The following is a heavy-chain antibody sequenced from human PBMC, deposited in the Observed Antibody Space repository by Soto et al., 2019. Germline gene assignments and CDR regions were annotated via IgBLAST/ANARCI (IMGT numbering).Heavy chain of an antibody. V-gene: IGHV1-18*01. Sequence: ASVKVSCKASGYTFTSYGISWVRQAPGQGLEWMGWISAYNGNTNYAQKLQGRVTMTTDTSTSTAYMELRSLRSDDTAVYYCARVAYYYDSSGYYPSQEAGVDPWGQGTLVTVSS. CDR1: GYTFTSYG. D-gene: IGHD3-22*01. CDR2: ISAYNGNT. J-gene: IGHJ5*02. CDR3: ARVAYYYDSSGYYPSQEAGVDP.